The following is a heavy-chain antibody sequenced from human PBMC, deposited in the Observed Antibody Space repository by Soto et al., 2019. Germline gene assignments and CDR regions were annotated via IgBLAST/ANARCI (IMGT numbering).Heavy chain of an antibody. D-gene: IGHD5-12*01. Sequence: SETLSLTCTVSGGSISSGGYYWSWIRQHPGKGLEWIGYIYYSGSTYYNPSLKSRVTISVDTSKNQFSLKLSSVTAADTAVYYCARGGRDGYNYFDYWGQGTLVTVSS. V-gene: IGHV4-31*03. CDR2: IYYSGST. CDR1: GGSISSGGYY. CDR3: ARGGRDGYNYFDY. J-gene: IGHJ4*02.